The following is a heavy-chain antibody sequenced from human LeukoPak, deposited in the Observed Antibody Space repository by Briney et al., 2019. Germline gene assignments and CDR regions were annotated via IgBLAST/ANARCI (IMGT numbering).Heavy chain of an antibody. V-gene: IGHV1-18*01. Sequence: RASVKVSCKASGYTFTSYGISWVRQAPGQGLEWMGWISAYNGNTNYAQKLQGRVTMTTDTSTSTAYMDLRSLRSDDTAVYYCARDVKYYGSGSYLWGQGTLVTVSS. J-gene: IGHJ4*02. D-gene: IGHD3-10*01. CDR1: GYTFTSYG. CDR3: ARDVKYYGSGSYL. CDR2: ISAYNGNT.